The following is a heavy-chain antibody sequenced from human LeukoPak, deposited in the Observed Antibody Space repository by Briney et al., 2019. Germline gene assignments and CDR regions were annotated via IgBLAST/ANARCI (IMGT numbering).Heavy chain of an antibody. D-gene: IGHD3-22*01. CDR3: ATTDDGADSRLHY. CDR2: ICYSGNT. J-gene: IGHJ4*02. Sequence: NPSETLSLTCTAPGGSINSDDWSWIRQPPGKGLEWIWTICYSGNTKYNPSLKNRVTISVDTSKNQFSLKLSPVPAADAAVYYCATTDDGADSRLHYWGPGTVVTVSS. CDR1: GGSINSDD. V-gene: IGHV4-59*08.